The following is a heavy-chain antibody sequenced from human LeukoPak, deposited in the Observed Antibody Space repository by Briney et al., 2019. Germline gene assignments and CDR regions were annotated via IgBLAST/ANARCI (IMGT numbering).Heavy chain of an antibody. Sequence: GRSLRLSCAASGFTFSSYAMHWVRQAPGKGLEWVAVISYDGSNKYYADSVKGRFTISRDNSKNTLYLQMNSLRAEDTAVYYCASPKGYYDSSGYYDFDYWGQGTLVTVSS. D-gene: IGHD3-22*01. J-gene: IGHJ4*02. V-gene: IGHV3-30-3*01. CDR3: ASPKGYYDSSGYYDFDY. CDR2: ISYDGSNK. CDR1: GFTFSSYA.